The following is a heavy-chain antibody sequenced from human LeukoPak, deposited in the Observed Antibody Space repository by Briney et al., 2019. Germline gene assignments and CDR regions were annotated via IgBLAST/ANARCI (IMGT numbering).Heavy chain of an antibody. CDR2: ISAYNGNT. J-gene: IGHJ4*02. Sequence: APVKVSCKASGYTFTSYGISWVRQAPGQGLEWMGWISAYNGNTNYAQKLQGRVTMTTDTSTSTAYMELRSLRSDDTAVYYCATTHSSGWLFDYWGQGTLVTVSS. D-gene: IGHD6-19*01. CDR1: GYTFTSYG. V-gene: IGHV1-18*04. CDR3: ATTHSSGWLFDY.